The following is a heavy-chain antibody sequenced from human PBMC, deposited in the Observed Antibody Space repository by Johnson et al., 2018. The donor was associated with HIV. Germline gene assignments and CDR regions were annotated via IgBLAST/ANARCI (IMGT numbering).Heavy chain of an antibody. CDR3: ARVGGLYYYDSSGYRDDAFDI. J-gene: IGHJ3*02. CDR2: ISYAGSNK. Sequence: QVQLVESGGGVVQAGRSLRLSCAASGFTFSSNAMHWVRQAPGKGLERVVVISYAGSNKSYADSVKGRFTISRDNSKNTLYLQMNSLRAEDTAVYYCARVGGLYYYDSSGYRDDAFDIWGQGTMVTVSS. V-gene: IGHV3-30-3*01. CDR1: GFTFSSNA. D-gene: IGHD3-22*01.